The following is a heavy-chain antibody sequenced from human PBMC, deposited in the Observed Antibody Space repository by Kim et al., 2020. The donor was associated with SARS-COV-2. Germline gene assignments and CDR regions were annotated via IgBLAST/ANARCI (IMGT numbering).Heavy chain of an antibody. Sequence: ASVKVSCKASGYTFTSYYMHWVRQAPGQGLEWMGIINPSGGSTSYAQKFQGRVTMTRDTSTSTVYMELSSLRSEDTAVYYCARATRNYDFWSGLGPGGYYYYYMDVWGKGTTVTVSS. V-gene: IGHV1-46*01. CDR3: ARATRNYDFWSGLGPGGYYYYYMDV. CDR2: INPSGGST. J-gene: IGHJ6*03. D-gene: IGHD3-3*01. CDR1: GYTFTSYY.